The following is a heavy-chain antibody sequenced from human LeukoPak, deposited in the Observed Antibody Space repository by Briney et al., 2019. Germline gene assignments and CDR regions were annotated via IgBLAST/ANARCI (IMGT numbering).Heavy chain of an antibody. CDR3: ATPGQYYDSSGSYYFDY. CDR1: GYTLTELS. CDR2: FDPEDGET. D-gene: IGHD3-22*01. Sequence: ASVKVSCKVSGYTLTELSMHWVRQAPGKGLEWMGGFDPEDGETIYAQKFQGRVTMTEDTSTDTAYMELSSLRSEDTTVYYCATPGQYYDSSGSYYFDYWGQGTLVTVSS. V-gene: IGHV1-24*01. J-gene: IGHJ4*02.